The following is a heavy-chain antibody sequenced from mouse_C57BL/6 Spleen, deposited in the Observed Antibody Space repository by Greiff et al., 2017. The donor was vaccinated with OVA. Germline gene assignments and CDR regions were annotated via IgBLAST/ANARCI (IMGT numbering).Heavy chain of an antibody. CDR3: AKQAGIYDDYTGAFDY. D-gene: IGHD2-4*01. CDR1: GFSLTSYG. CDR2: IWRGGST. Sequence: VKLVESGPGLVQPSQSLSITCTVSGFSLTSYGVHWVRQSPGKGLEWLGVIWRGGSTDYNAAFMSRLSITKDNSKSQVFFKMNSLQADDTAIYYCAKQAGIYDDYTGAFDYWGQGTTLTVSS. V-gene: IGHV2-5*01. J-gene: IGHJ2*01.